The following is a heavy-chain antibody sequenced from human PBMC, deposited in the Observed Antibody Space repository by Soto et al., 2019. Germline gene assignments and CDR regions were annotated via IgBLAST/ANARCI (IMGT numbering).Heavy chain of an antibody. J-gene: IGHJ4*02. CDR2: INNDGSRT. CDR3: ARDVQLQSFDS. Sequence: EVQLVESGGGLVQPGRSLRLSCAASGFTFSSYWMHWVRQAPGKGLVWVSRINNDGSRTSYVDSVKGRFTISRDNAKNTLYLQMNSLRAEDTAVYFCARDVQLQSFDSWGQGTLVTVSS. V-gene: IGHV3-74*01. D-gene: IGHD5-18*01. CDR1: GFTFSSYW.